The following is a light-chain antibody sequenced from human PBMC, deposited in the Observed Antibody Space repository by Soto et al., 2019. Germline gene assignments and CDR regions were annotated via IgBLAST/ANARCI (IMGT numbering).Light chain of an antibody. CDR3: QQYNSYSGYT. CDR1: QSISRW. J-gene: IGKJ2*01. CDR2: DAS. Sequence: DIQMTQSPSTLSASVGDRVTITCRASQSISRWLAWYQKKPGKAPKLLIFDASSLDSGVPSRFSGSGSGTEVTLTISSLQQYDFATYYCQQYNSYSGYTFGQGTKLEIK. V-gene: IGKV1-5*01.